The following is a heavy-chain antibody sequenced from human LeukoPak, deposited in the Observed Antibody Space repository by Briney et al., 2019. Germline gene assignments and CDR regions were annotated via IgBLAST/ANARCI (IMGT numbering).Heavy chain of an antibody. CDR1: GFTFSTYS. J-gene: IGHJ4*02. CDR3: TRTYSGSYYAFRSVDLIPY. D-gene: IGHD1-26*01. Sequence: QPGGSLRLSCAASGFTFSTYSMNWVRQAPGKGLEWVSSISSSSSYIYYADSVKGRFTISRDNAKNSLYLQMNSLRAEDTAVYYCTRTYSGSYYAFRSVDLIPYWGQGTLVTVSS. V-gene: IGHV3-21*01. CDR2: ISSSSSYI.